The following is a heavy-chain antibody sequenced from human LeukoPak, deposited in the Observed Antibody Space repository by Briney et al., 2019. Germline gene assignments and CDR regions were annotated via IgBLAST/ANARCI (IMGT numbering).Heavy chain of an antibody. J-gene: IGHJ4*02. CDR3: ANTLPSRGLFGITPQTLDY. D-gene: IGHD1-20*01. Sequence: SETLSLTCAVYGGSFSGYYWSWIRQPPGKGLEWIGEINDSGSTNYNPSLKSRVTISVDTSKNQFSLKLSSVTAADTAVYYCANTLPSRGLFGITPQTLDYWGQGTLVTVSS. CDR1: GGSFSGYY. CDR2: INDSGST. V-gene: IGHV4-34*01.